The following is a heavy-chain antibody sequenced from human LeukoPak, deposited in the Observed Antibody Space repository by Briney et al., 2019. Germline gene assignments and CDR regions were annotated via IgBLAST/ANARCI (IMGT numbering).Heavy chain of an antibody. D-gene: IGHD5-12*01. V-gene: IGHV3-53*05. Sequence: PGGSLRLSCAASGFTVSSNYMSWVRQAPGKGLEWVSVIYSGGSTYYADSVKGRFTISRDNSKNSLYLQMNSLRTEDTALYYCAKDSATAYYYMDVWGKGTTVTVSS. CDR3: AKDSATAYYYMDV. J-gene: IGHJ6*03. CDR1: GFTVSSNY. CDR2: IYSGGST.